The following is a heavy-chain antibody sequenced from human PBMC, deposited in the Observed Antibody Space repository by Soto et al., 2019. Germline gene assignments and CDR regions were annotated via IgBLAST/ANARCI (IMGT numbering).Heavy chain of an antibody. CDR1: GYSISSGYY. Sequence: SETLSLTCAVSGYSISSGYYWGWIRQPPGKGLEWIGSIYHSGSTYYNPSLKSRVTISVNTSKNQFPLKLNSVTAADTAVYYCARDMYSSTWSFWGQGTTVTVSS. D-gene: IGHD6-13*01. CDR2: IYHSGST. V-gene: IGHV4-38-2*02. CDR3: ARDMYSSTWSF. J-gene: IGHJ6*02.